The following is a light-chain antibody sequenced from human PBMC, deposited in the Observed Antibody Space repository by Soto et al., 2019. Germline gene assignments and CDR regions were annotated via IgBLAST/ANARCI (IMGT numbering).Light chain of an antibody. J-gene: IGLJ1*01. Sequence: QSVLTQPASVSGSPGQSITISCTRTSSDVGGYNYVSWYQQHPGKAPKLKIYDVSNRPSGVSNRFSGSKSGNTASLTISGLQAEDEADYYCSSYTSSSTYVFGTGTKVTVL. CDR3: SSYTSSSTYV. V-gene: IGLV2-14*01. CDR1: SSDVGGYNY. CDR2: DVS.